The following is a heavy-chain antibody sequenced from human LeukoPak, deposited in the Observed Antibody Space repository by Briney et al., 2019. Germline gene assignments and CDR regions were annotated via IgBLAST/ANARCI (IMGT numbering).Heavy chain of an antibody. V-gene: IGHV3-23*01. CDR2: MSGSGGST. Sequence: GGSLRLSCAASGFTFSSYAMSWVRQAPGRGLEWVSTMSGSGGSTYYADSVKGRFTISRDNSKNTLYLQVSSLRAEDTAVYYCAKDRYYDFWSGSVHWGQGTLVTVSS. D-gene: IGHD3-3*01. CDR3: AKDRYYDFWSGSVH. J-gene: IGHJ4*02. CDR1: GFTFSSYA.